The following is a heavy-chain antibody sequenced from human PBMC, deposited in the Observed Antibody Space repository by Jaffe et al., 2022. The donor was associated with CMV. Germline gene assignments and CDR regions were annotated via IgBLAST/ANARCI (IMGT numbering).Heavy chain of an antibody. CDR1: GFTFSSYS. CDR3: ASNIAGATSFRWFDP. D-gene: IGHD1-26*01. J-gene: IGHJ5*02. CDR2: ISSSSSYI. Sequence: EVQLVESGGGLVKPGGSLRLSCAASGFTFSSYSMNWVRQAPGKGLEWVSSISSSSSYIYYADSVKGRFTISRDNAKNSLYLQMNSLRAEDTAVYYCASNIAGATSFRWFDPWGQGTLVTVSS. V-gene: IGHV3-21*01.